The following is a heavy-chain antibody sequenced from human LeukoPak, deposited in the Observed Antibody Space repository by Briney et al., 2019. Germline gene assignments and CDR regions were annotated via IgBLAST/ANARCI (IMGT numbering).Heavy chain of an antibody. D-gene: IGHD6-13*01. V-gene: IGHV3-33*01. CDR2: IWYDGSNK. J-gene: IGHJ4*02. Sequence: PGGSLRLSCAAFGFTFSGYGMHWVRQSPGKGLEWVAVIWYDGSNKYYADSAKGRFTISRDNSKNTLYLQMNSLRAEDTAVYYCARDRAAADLDYWGQGTLVTVSS. CDR1: GFTFSGYG. CDR3: ARDRAAADLDY.